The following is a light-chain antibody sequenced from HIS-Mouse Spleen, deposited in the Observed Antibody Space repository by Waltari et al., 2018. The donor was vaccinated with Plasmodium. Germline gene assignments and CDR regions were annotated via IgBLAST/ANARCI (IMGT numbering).Light chain of an antibody. CDR3: YSTDSSGNHRV. J-gene: IGLJ3*02. V-gene: IGLV3-10*01. Sequence: SYELTQPPSVSVSPGQTARITCSGDALPKKYAYWYQQKSGQAPVRVIYEDSKRPSGIPVRFSGSSSGTMATWTISGAQVEDEADYYCYSTDSSGNHRVFGGGTKLTVL. CDR1: ALPKKY. CDR2: EDS.